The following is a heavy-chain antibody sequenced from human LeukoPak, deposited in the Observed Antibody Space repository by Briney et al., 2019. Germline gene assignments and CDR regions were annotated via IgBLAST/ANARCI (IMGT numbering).Heavy chain of an antibody. V-gene: IGHV1-46*01. CDR1: GYTFTSYY. CDR3: ARGALVVVGPRGWFDP. CDR2: INPSGGST. Sequence: ASVKVSCKASGYTFTSYYMHWVRQAPGQGLEWMGIINPSGGSTSYAQKFQGRVTMTRDTSISTAYMELSRLRSDDTAVYYCARGALVVVGPRGWFDPWGQGTLVTVSS. D-gene: IGHD2-15*01. J-gene: IGHJ5*02.